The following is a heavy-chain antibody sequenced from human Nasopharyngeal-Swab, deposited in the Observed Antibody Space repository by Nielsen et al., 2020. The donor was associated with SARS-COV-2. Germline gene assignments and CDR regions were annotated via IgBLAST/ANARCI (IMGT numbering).Heavy chain of an antibody. Sequence: RQAPGKGLEWIGSIYHSGDTYYNPSLKSRVTISVDTSKNQFSLKLSSVTAADTAVYYCARGSLWGVEVRGELGYWGQGTLVTVSS. CDR2: IYHSGDT. J-gene: IGHJ4*02. V-gene: IGHV4-39*07. CDR3: ARGSLWGVEVRGELGY. D-gene: IGHD3-10*01.